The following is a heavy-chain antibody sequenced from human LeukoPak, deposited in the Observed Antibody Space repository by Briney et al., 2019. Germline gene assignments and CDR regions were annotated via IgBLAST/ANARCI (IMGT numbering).Heavy chain of an antibody. CDR2: ISYDGSNK. D-gene: IGHD3-22*01. CDR3: ARVIGYYDSSGYYWVDAFDI. V-gene: IGHV3-30*04. CDR1: GFTFSSYA. Sequence: GRSLRLSCAASGFTFSSYAVHWVRQAPGKGLEWVAVISYDGSNKYYADSVKGRFTISRDNSKNTLYLQMNSLRAEDTAVYYCARVIGYYDSSGYYWVDAFDIWGQGTMVTVSS. J-gene: IGHJ3*02.